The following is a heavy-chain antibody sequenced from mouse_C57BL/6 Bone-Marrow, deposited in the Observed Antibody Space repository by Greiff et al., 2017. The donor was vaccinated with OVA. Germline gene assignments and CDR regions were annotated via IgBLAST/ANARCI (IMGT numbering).Heavy chain of an antibody. J-gene: IGHJ3*01. CDR3: TRDRGHDYDVGPWLAY. Sequence: EVKLMESGEGLVKPGGSLTLSCAASGFTFSSYAMSWVRQTPEKRLEWVAYISIGGDYIYYADTVKCRLTISRDNARNTLYMQMSSLKSQDTAMYDCTRDRGHDYDVGPWLAYWGQGTLVTVSA. V-gene: IGHV5-9-1*02. D-gene: IGHD2-4*01. CDR2: ISIGGDYI. CDR1: GFTFSSYA.